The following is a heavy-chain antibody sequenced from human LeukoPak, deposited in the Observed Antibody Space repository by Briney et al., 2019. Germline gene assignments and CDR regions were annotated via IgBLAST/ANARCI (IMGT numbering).Heavy chain of an antibody. V-gene: IGHV3-33*08. CDR1: GFTVSSNY. D-gene: IGHD4-17*01. Sequence: GGSLRLSCAASGFTVSSNYMSWVRQAPGKGLEWVAVIWYDGSNKYYGDSVKGRFTISRDNSKNTLYLQMNSLRAEDTAVYYCARSLGSYGEGFDYWGQGTLVTVSS. CDR3: ARSLGSYGEGFDY. J-gene: IGHJ4*02. CDR2: IWYDGSNK.